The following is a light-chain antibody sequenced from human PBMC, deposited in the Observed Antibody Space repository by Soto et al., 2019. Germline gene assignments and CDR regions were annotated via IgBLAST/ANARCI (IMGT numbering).Light chain of an antibody. CDR1: SSDVGGYNY. CDR3: SSFTVSSTVV. Sequence: QSALTQPASVSGSPGQSITISCTGTSSDVGGYNYVSWYHQNPGKAPKLIIYEVTNRPSGVSNRFSGSKSGNTASLTISELQAEDEGDYYCSSFTVSSTVVFGGGTKLTVL. CDR2: EVT. J-gene: IGLJ2*01. V-gene: IGLV2-14*01.